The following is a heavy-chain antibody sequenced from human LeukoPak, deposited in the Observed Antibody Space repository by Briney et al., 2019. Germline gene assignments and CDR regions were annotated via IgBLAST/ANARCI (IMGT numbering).Heavy chain of an antibody. Sequence: ASVKVSCKASGYTFTTYNINWVRQAPGQGREGMGWISGYNGKTNYAQKLQGRVTMTTDTSTSTAYMELRSLKSDDTAVYYCASALDYYDILTGYLENYYYMDVWGKGTTVTVSS. CDR2: ISGYNGKT. CDR3: ASALDYYDILTGYLENYYYMDV. J-gene: IGHJ6*03. D-gene: IGHD3-9*01. V-gene: IGHV1-18*01. CDR1: GYTFTTYN.